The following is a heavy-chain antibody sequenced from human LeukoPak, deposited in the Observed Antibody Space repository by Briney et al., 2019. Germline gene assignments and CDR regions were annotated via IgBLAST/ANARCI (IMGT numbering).Heavy chain of an antibody. CDR2: INPSGGST. Sequence: GASVKVSCKASGYTFTSYYMHWVRQTPGQGLEWMGIINPSGGSTSNAQKFQGRVTMTRDTSTNTVYMELSSLRAEDTAVYYCARELKDSSSWSAPFDYWGQGTLVTVSS. J-gene: IGHJ4*02. CDR1: GYTFTSYY. V-gene: IGHV1-46*01. CDR3: ARELKDSSSWSAPFDY. D-gene: IGHD6-13*01.